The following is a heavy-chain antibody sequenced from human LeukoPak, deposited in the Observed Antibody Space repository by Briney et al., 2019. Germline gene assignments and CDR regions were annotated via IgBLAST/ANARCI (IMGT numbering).Heavy chain of an antibody. V-gene: IGHV3-7*01. J-gene: IGHJ4*02. CDR2: IKQDGSEK. CDR3: AREDIAAAYFDY. D-gene: IGHD6-13*01. CDR1: GFTLSSYW. Sequence: GGSLRLSCAASGFTLSSYWMSWVRQAPGKGREWGANIKQDGSEKYYVDSVKGRFTISRDNAKNSLYLQMNSLRAKDTAVYYCAREDIAAAYFDYWGQETLVTVSS.